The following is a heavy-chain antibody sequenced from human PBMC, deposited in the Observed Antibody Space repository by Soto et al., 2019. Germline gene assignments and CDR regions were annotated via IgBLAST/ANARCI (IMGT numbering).Heavy chain of an antibody. V-gene: IGHV3-7*03. J-gene: IGHJ6*02. CDR2: IPQDGVDG. CDR3: ARDHLILPAHDFFYGSDV. D-gene: IGHD2-21*02. Sequence: GGSLRLSCEVSGFTFSMYSMSWVRQSPGKGLEWVAKIPQDGVDGHYADSVKGRFTISRDNGKNSLYLQLNNLRAEDTAVYYCARDHLILPAHDFFYGSDVWGRGATVTVSS. CDR1: GFTFSMYS.